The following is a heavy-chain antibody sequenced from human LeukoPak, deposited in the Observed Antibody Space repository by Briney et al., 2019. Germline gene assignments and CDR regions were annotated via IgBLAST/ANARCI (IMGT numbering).Heavy chain of an antibody. CDR1: SLSFSGYF. D-gene: IGHD2-15*01. J-gene: IGHJ4*02. Sequence: SETLSLTCSVYSLSFSGYFWNWVRQPPGKGLEWIGEITQSGSTNYNPSLKSRVTISTDTSKNNFSLNLTSVTAADTAVYYCTRGRAQVDWGQGTLVTVSS. V-gene: IGHV4-34*01. CDR2: ITQSGST. CDR3: TRGRAQVD.